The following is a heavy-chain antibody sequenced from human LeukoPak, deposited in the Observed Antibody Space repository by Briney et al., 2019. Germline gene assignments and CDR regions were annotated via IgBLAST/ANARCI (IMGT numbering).Heavy chain of an antibody. D-gene: IGHD5-24*01. Sequence: SETLSLTCTVSGGSLTIGSYYWTWIRHYPGKGLEWIGYIHPSGITDYNPSLKSRVTMSLAMSQNQFFLKLTSVTAADTAIYYCARGQDAFKTGYWGQGTLVTVSS. J-gene: IGHJ4*02. V-gene: IGHV4-31*03. CDR2: IHPSGIT. CDR3: ARGQDAFKTGY. CDR1: GGSLTIGSYY.